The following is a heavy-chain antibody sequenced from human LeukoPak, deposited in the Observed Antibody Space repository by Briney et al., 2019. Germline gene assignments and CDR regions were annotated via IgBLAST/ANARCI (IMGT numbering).Heavy chain of an antibody. J-gene: IGHJ3*02. CDR1: GYSFATYW. Sequence: GESLKISCKGSGYSFATYWIGWVRLMPGKGLEWMGIIYPGDSDTRYSPSFQGQVTISADKSISTAYLQWSSLKASDTAMYYCAIGRDSSIVGSIISAFDIWGQGTMVTVSS. V-gene: IGHV5-51*01. D-gene: IGHD1-26*01. CDR3: AIGRDSSIVGSIISAFDI. CDR2: IYPGDSDT.